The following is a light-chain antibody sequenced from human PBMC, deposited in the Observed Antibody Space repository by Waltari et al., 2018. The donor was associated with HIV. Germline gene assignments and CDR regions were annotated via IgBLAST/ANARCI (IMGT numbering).Light chain of an antibody. J-gene: IGLJ2*01. CDR2: SND. Sequence: QSILTQSPSASTAPGQGVTISCSGSNSNVGSNAVNWYQRLPGTAPKLLIYSNDKRPSGGPDRCTGSKSGASASLAISGLQSEDEGDYYCATWDDSLNGVLFGGGTKVTVL. V-gene: IGLV1-44*01. CDR1: NSNVGSNA. CDR3: ATWDDSLNGVL.